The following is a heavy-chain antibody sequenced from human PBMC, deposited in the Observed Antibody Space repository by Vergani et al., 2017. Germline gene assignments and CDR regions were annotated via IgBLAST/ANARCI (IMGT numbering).Heavy chain of an antibody. CDR2: IYTSGST. D-gene: IGHD2-2*01. CDR1: GGSISSGSYY. J-gene: IGHJ5*02. CDR3: ARDGVVVPVGGWFDH. Sequence: QVQLQESGPGLVKPSQTLSLTCTVSGGSISSGSYYWSWIRQPAGKGLEWIGRIYTSGSTNYNPSLKSRVTISVDTSKNQFSLKLSSVTAADTAVYYCARDGVVVPVGGWFDHWGQGTLVTVSS. V-gene: IGHV4-61*02.